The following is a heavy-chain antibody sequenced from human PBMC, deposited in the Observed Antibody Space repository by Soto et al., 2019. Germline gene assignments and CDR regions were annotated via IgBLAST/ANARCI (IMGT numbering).Heavy chain of an antibody. CDR1: GYTFTSYG. V-gene: IGHV1-18*01. Sequence: QVQLVQSGAEVKKPGASVKVCCKASGYTFTSYGISWVRQAPGQGLEWMGWISAYNGNTNYAQKLQGRVTMTTDTSTSTTYMELRSLRSDDTAVYYCARETWIQLWLPDYYYYGMDVWGQGTTVTVSS. CDR3: ARETWIQLWLPDYYYYGMDV. CDR2: ISAYNGNT. J-gene: IGHJ6*02. D-gene: IGHD5-18*01.